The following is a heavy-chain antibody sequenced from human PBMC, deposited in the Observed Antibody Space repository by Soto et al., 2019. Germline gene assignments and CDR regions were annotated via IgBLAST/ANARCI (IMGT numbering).Heavy chain of an antibody. J-gene: IGHJ6*02. D-gene: IGHD4-17*01. CDR2: IYYSGST. CDR1: GGSVSRGIYY. CDR3: ARWNVAPTGGCMDV. V-gene: IGHV4-61*01. Sequence: PSEAVALTCTLSGGSVSRGIYYRTWSRQPPGKGLEWIGYIYYSGSTNYNPSLKSLVTISLDTSKNQFSLKLNSVIAAGTAVFYCARWNVAPTGGCMDVWGQGTTVTVSS.